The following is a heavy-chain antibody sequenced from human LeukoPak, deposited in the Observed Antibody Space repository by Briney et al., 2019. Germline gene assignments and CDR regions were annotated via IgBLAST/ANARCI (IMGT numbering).Heavy chain of an antibody. Sequence: PGGSLRLSCAASGFTFRSYVMHWVRQAPGKGLEWVAVISYDGSNKYHADSVKGRFTISRDNAKNSLYLQMNSLRAEDTAVYYCAELGITMIGGVWGKGTTVTISS. V-gene: IGHV3-30*04. CDR1: GFTFRSYV. CDR2: ISYDGSNK. D-gene: IGHD3-10*02. J-gene: IGHJ6*04. CDR3: AELGITMIGGV.